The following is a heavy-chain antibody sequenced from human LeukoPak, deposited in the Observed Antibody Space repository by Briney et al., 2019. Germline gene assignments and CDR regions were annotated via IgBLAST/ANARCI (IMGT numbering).Heavy chain of an antibody. J-gene: IGHJ4*02. CDR3: AKDYYGSRISQGY. Sequence: SGGSLRLSCAASGFTFSRDWMHWVRQAPGKGLVWVSRISDDGSITTYADSVKGRFTISRDNSKNTLYLQMNSLRVEDTAVYYCAKDYYGSRISQGYWGQGTLVTVSS. V-gene: IGHV3-74*03. D-gene: IGHD3-10*01. CDR2: ISDDGSIT. CDR1: GFTFSRDW.